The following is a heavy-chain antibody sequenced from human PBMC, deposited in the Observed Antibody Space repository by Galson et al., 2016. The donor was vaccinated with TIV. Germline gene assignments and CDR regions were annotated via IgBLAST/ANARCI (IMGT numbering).Heavy chain of an antibody. D-gene: IGHD2/OR15-2a*01. CDR1: GNSLNELV. V-gene: IGHV1-24*01. CDR2: FDTEVAKT. CDR3: ATVAWFPGLSLDT. J-gene: IGHJ5*02. Sequence: SVKVSCKVSGNSLNELVIHWVRQAPGKGLEWMGGFDTEVAKTVYAQKLQDRVTMAADTSTTTAYMELGSLRFEDTAVYYRATVAWFPGLSLDTWGQGTLVTVSS.